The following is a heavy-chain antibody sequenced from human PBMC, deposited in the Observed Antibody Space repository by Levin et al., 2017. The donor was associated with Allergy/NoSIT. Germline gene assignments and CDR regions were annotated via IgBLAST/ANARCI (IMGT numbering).Heavy chain of an antibody. Sequence: GGSLRLSCAASGFTFSTYSMNWVRQAPGKGLEWVSFISGGSSYMYYSDSVKGRFTISRDNAKNSLFLQMNSLRAEDTAVYYCTRDFISPRVGSSWFFDHWGQGALVTVSS. J-gene: IGHJ4*02. CDR1: GFTFSTYS. D-gene: IGHD6-13*01. V-gene: IGHV3-21*01. CDR2: ISGGSSYM. CDR3: TRDFISPRVGSSWFFDH.